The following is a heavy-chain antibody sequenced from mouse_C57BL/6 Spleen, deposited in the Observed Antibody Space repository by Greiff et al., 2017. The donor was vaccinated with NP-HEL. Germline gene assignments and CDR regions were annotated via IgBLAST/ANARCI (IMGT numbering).Heavy chain of an antibody. V-gene: IGHV1-69*01. J-gene: IGHJ3*01. Sequence: QVQLQQPGAELVMPGASVKLSCKASGYTFTSYWMHWVKQRPGQGLEWIGEIDPSDSYTNYNQKFKGKSTLTVDKSSSTAYIQLSSLTSEDSAVYYCARSLYYGSSLFAYWGQGTLVTVSA. D-gene: IGHD1-1*01. CDR3: ARSLYYGSSLFAY. CDR2: IDPSDSYT. CDR1: GYTFTSYW.